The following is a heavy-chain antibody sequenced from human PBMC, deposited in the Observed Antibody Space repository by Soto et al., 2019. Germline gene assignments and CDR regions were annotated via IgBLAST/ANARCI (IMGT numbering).Heavy chain of an antibody. J-gene: IGHJ4*02. CDR1: GGCISSCY. V-gene: IGHV4-59*01. D-gene: IGHD3-10*01. Sequence: SETLSLTCTVSGGCISSCYWSWIRQPPGKGLEWIGYIYYSGSTNYNRSLKSRVTISVDTCKNQFSLKLSSVTAADTAVYYCARDQDYYGSGSYFYWDQGTLVTVSS. CDR2: IYYSGST. CDR3: ARDQDYYGSGSYFY.